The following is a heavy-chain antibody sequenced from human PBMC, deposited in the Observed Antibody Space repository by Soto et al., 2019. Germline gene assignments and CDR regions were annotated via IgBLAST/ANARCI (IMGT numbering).Heavy chain of an antibody. J-gene: IGHJ3*02. CDR3: ARDVSPGSSGYYLDVFDI. V-gene: IGHV3-7*05. CDR1: GFTFGNYW. CDR2: IKGDGSAK. Sequence: EVQLVESGGGLVQPGGSLRLSCAASGFTFGNYWMTWVRQAPGKGLEWVANIKGDGSAKSYLDSVRGLFTVARDNAETSLFLQMNILRAEDTALYYCARDVSPGSSGYYLDVFDIWGQGTMVTVS. D-gene: IGHD6-25*01.